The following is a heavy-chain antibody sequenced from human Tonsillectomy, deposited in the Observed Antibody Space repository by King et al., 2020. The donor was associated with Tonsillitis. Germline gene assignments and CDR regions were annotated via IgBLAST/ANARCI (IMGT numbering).Heavy chain of an antibody. CDR2: IYWNDDK. V-gene: IGHV2-5*01. D-gene: IGHD1-26*01. Sequence: TLKESGPTLVKPTQTLTLTCTFSGFSLSTSGVGVGGIRQPPGKALEWLALIYWNDDKGYSPSLKSRLTITKDTPKNQVVLTMTNMDPVDTATYYCAHRHKEGATRLGFDPWGQGTLVTVSS. CDR1: GFSLSTSGVG. CDR3: AHRHKEGATRLGFDP. J-gene: IGHJ5*02.